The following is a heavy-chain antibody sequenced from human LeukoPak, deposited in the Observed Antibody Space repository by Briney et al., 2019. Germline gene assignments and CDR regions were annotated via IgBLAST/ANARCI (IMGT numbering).Heavy chain of an antibody. J-gene: IGHJ5*02. CDR2: ISAYNGNT. CDR3: ARDGGLRYFDWFEWFDP. CDR1: GYTFTSYG. D-gene: IGHD3-9*01. Sequence: ASVKVSCKASGYTFTSYGISWVRQAPGQGLEWMGWISAYNGNTNYAQKFQGRVTMTTDTSTSTAYMELRSLRSDDTAVYYCARDGGLRYFDWFEWFDPWGQGTLVTVSS. V-gene: IGHV1-18*01.